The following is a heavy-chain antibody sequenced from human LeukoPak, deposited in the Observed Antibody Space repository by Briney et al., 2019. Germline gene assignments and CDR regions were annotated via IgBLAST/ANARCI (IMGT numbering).Heavy chain of an antibody. D-gene: IGHD6-19*01. J-gene: IGHJ4*02. CDR2: SSVYNGNT. CDR1: GYTLSSYG. V-gene: IGHV1-18*01. Sequence: ASVKVSCKASGYTLSSYGISWVRQAPGQGLEWMGWSSVYNGNTNYAQKLQGRVTMTTDTSTNTAYMEMMSLRFDDTAVYYCARDLGIAVAGRVDYWGQGTLVTVSS. CDR3: ARDLGIAVAGRVDY.